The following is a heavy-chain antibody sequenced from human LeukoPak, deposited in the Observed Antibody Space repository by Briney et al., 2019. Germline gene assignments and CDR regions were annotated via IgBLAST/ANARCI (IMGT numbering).Heavy chain of an antibody. V-gene: IGHV3-7*01. CDR3: ARFYGDYLDY. CDR2: IKQDGSEK. D-gene: IGHD4-17*01. Sequence: GGSLRFSCATSGFTFSTYWMSWVRQAPGKGLEWVANIKQDGSEKYYVDSVKGRFTISRDNAKNSLYLQMNSLRAEDTAVYYCARFYGDYLDYWGQGTLVTVSS. J-gene: IGHJ4*02. CDR1: GFTFSTYW.